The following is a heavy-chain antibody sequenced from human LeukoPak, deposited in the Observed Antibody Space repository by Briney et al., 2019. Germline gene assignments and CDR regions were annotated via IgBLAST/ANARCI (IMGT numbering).Heavy chain of an antibody. CDR2: IYHSGST. CDR1: DDSISSGY. V-gene: IGHV4-38-2*02. J-gene: IGHJ4*02. CDR3: ARSATRFVDTAMVSFDY. Sequence: PSEALSLTCTVSDDSISSGYWGWIRQPPGKGLEWIGSIYHSGSTYYNPSLKSRVTISVDTSKNQFSLKLSSVTAADTAVYYCARSATRFVDTAMVSFDYWGQGTLVTVSS. D-gene: IGHD5-18*01.